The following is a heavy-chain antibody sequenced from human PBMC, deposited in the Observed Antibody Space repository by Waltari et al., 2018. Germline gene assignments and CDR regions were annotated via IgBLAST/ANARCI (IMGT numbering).Heavy chain of an antibody. J-gene: IGHJ4*02. CDR1: GGSISSGSYY. V-gene: IGHV4-61*02. Sequence: QVHLQESGPGLVKPSQTLSLTCTVSGGSISSGSYYRSRIWQPAGKGLEWIGRIYTSGSTNYNPSLKSRVTISVDTSKNQFSLKLSSVTAADTAVYYCASTLLWFGELPYYWGQGTLVTVSS. CDR3: ASTLLWFGELPYY. CDR2: IYTSGST. D-gene: IGHD3-10*01.